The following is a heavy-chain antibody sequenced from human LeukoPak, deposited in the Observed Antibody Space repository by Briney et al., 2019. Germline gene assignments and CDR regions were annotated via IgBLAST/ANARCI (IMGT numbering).Heavy chain of an antibody. V-gene: IGHV1-18*01. Sequence: ASVRVSCKSSGYSFTKFGISWVRQAPGQGLEWMGWISGYNGNTVYAPNLQGRVNMATDTSTNTAYMEIKSLRSDDTAVYYCARGNEGPSDYWGQGTLVAVSS. J-gene: IGHJ4*02. CDR3: ARGNEGPSDY. CDR2: ISGYNGNT. CDR1: GYSFTKFG.